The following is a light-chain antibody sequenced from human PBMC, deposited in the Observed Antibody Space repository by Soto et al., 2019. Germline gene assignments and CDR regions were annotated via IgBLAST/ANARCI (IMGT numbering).Light chain of an antibody. CDR3: QHYHSWPLT. J-gene: IGKJ4*01. Sequence: EIVMTQSPATLSVSPGERATLSCRASQGVGSTLAWYQQKPGQTPRLLIYAASTRAPGVPARFSGSGSGTEFTLTINSLQSEDFAVYYCQHYHSWPLTFGGGTKVEIK. V-gene: IGKV3-15*01. CDR2: AAS. CDR1: QGVGST.